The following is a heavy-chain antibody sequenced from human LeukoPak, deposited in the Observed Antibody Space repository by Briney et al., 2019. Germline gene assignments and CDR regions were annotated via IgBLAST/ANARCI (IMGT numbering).Heavy chain of an antibody. V-gene: IGHV4-34*01. CDR2: INHSGST. CDR3: ARGVPGYCSSTSCYPFDY. J-gene: IGHJ4*02. D-gene: IGHD2-2*01. Sequence: PSGTLSLTCAVYGRSFSGYYWSWLRQPPGKGLEWLGEINHSGSTNYNTSLKSRVTISVDTSKNQFSLKLSSVTAADTAVYYCARGVPGYCSSTSCYPFDYWGQGTLVTVSS. CDR1: GRSFSGYY.